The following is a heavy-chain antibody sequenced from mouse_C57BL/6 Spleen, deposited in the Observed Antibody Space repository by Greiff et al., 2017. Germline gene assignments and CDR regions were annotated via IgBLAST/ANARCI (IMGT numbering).Heavy chain of an antibody. CDR2: IDPSDSYT. J-gene: IGHJ2*01. CDR1: GYTFTSYW. Sequence: QVQLQQPGAELVMPGASVKLSCKASGYTFTSYWMHWVKQRPGQGLEWIGEIDPSDSYTNYNQKFKGKSTLTVDKSSSTAYMQLSSLTSEDSAVYYCARSGGHDYWGQGTTLTVSS. CDR3: ARSGGHDY. V-gene: IGHV1-69*01. D-gene: IGHD3-1*01.